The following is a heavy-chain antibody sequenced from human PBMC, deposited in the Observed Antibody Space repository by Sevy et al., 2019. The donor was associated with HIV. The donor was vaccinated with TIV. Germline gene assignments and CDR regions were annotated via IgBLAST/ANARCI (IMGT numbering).Heavy chain of an antibody. J-gene: IGHJ3*02. D-gene: IGHD3-22*01. CDR1: GYTFTGYY. V-gene: IGHV1-2*02. CDR3: ASDFLNYYDSSGYYYGAFDI. CDR2: INPNGGGT. Sequence: ASVKVSCKASGYTFTGYYMHWVRQAPGQGLEWMGWINPNGGGTNYAQKFQGRVTMTRDTSISTAYMELSRLRSDDTAVYYCASDFLNYYDSSGYYYGAFDIWGQGTMVTVSS.